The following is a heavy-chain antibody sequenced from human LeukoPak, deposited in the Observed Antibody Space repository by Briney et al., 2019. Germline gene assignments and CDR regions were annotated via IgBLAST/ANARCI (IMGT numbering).Heavy chain of an antibody. V-gene: IGHV1-69*04. D-gene: IGHD7-27*01. CDR1: GGTFSSYA. CDR2: IIPILGIA. J-gene: IGHJ4*02. CDR3: ATLSELGMGGY. Sequence: ASVKVSCKASGGTFSSYAISWVRQAPGQGLEWMGRIIPILGIANYAQKFQGRVTMTEDTSTDTAYMELSSLRSEDTAVYYCATLSELGMGGYWGQGTLVTVSS.